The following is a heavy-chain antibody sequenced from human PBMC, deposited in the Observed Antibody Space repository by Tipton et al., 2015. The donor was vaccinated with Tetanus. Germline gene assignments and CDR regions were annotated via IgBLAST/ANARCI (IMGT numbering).Heavy chain of an antibody. CDR2: IPNGNT. CDR1: RGPISSYY. D-gene: IGHD2-2*01. CDR3: ARGSDIVVVPGVTRADWFDP. V-gene: IGHV4-4*07. J-gene: IGHJ5*02. Sequence: GLVKPSETLSLICTVSRGPISSYYWSWIRQPAGKGLEWIGHIPNGNTDYNTSLKSRVTLSVDTSKNQFSLKLTSVTAADTAMYYCARGSDIVVVPGVTRADWFDPWGQGTLVTVSS.